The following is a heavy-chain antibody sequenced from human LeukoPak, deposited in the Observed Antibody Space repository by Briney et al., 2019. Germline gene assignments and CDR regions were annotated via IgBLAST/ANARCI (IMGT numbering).Heavy chain of an antibody. CDR3: ARGYCSGGSCYSYYCH. V-gene: IGHV1-69*06. D-gene: IGHD2-15*01. CDR1: GYTFSGYY. CDR2: IIPIFGTA. J-gene: IGHJ4*02. Sequence: SVKVSCKASGYTFSGYYMHWVRQAPGQGLEWMGGIIPIFGTANYAQKFQGRVTITADKSTSTAYMELSSLRSEDTAVYYCARGYCSGGSCYSYYCHWGQGTLVTVSS.